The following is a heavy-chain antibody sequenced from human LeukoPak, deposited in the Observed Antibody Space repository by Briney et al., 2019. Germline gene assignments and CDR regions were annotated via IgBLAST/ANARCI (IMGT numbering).Heavy chain of an antibody. CDR3: ARDLRYTQSGTTWVIPDY. D-gene: IGHD4-17*01. Sequence: ASVKVSCKASGYTFTSYGISWVRQAPGQGLEWMGWISAYNGNTNYAQKLQGRVTMTRDTSTSTVYMELSSLRSEDTAVYYCARDLRYTQSGTTWVIPDYWGQGTLVTVSS. V-gene: IGHV1-18*01. CDR2: ISAYNGNT. J-gene: IGHJ4*02. CDR1: GYTFTSYG.